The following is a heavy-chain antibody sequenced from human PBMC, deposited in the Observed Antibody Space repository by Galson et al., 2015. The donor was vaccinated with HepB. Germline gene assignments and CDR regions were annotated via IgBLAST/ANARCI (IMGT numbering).Heavy chain of an antibody. J-gene: IGHJ4*02. D-gene: IGHD3-10*01. CDR3: ARSRMVRGITSGY. CDR2: ISYDGSNK. Sequence: SLRLSCAASGFTFSSYAMHWVRQAPGKGLEWVAVISYDGSNKYYADSVKGRFTISRDNSKNTLYLQMNSLRAEDTAVYYCARSRMVRGITSGYWGQGTLVTVSS. CDR1: GFTFSSYA. V-gene: IGHV3-30*04.